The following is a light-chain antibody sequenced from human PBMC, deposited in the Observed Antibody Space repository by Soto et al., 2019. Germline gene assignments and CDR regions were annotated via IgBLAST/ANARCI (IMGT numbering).Light chain of an antibody. CDR2: YDS. CDR3: QVWDSGSYPYV. V-gene: IGLV3-21*04. Sequence: SYELTQPPSVSVAPGKTATITCGGNNIGSKSVHWYQQKPGQAPVLVIYYDSDRPSGIPERFSGSNSGNTATLTISRVEAGDEADYYCQVWDSGSYPYVFGTGTKVTVL. J-gene: IGLJ1*01. CDR1: NIGSKS.